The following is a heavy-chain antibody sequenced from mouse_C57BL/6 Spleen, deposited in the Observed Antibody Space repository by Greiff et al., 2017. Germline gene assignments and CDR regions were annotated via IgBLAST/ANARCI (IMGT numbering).Heavy chain of an antibody. CDR2: IHPNSGST. CDR1: GYTFTSYW. CDR3: ARERLGGNYWYFDV. Sequence: QVQLQQPGAELVKPGASVKLSCKASGYTFTSYWMHWVKQRPGQGLEWIGMIHPNSGSTNYNEKFKSKATLTVDKSSSTAYMQLISLTSEDSAVYYCARERLGGNYWYFDVWGTGTTVTVSS. V-gene: IGHV1-64*01. J-gene: IGHJ1*03. D-gene: IGHD4-1*01.